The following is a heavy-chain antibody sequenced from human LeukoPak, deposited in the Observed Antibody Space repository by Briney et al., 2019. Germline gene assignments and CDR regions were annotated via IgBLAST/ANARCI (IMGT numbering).Heavy chain of an antibody. V-gene: IGHV1-8*01. D-gene: IGHD2-2*01. CDR2: MNPNTGNA. Sequence: ASVKASCKASGYTFTTSDINWVRQATGQGLEWMGWMNPNTGNAGYAQEFQGRVTITRDTSISTAYMELSSLRSEDTAVYYRARGTTYCSTTTCYSLDYWGQGTLVTVSS. J-gene: IGHJ4*02. CDR1: GYTFTTSD. CDR3: ARGTTYCSTTTCYSLDY.